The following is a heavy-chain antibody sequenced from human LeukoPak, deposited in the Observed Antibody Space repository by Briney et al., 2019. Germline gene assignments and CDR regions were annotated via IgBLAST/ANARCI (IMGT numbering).Heavy chain of an antibody. V-gene: IGHV1-18*01. CDR2: ICAYDGDT. CDR3: AREGRSDSRNHYYYYGMDV. D-gene: IGHD2-21*02. Sequence: ASVRVSCKDSGYTFSSAGISWVRQAPGQGLEWMGWICAYDGDTKYTQNLQGRVTLTTDTSTSTAYMELRSLRSEDTAVYFCAREGRSDSRNHYYYYGMDVWGQGTTVTVSS. CDR1: GYTFSSAG. J-gene: IGHJ6*02.